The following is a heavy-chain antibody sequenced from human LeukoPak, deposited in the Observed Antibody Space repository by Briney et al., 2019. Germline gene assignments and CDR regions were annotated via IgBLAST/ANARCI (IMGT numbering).Heavy chain of an antibody. Sequence: GGSLRLSCAASGFTISSYATHWVRQAPGKGLEWVAVISYDGSNKYYADSVKGRFTISRDNSKNTLYLQMNSLRAEDTAVYFCARDWDYKKATIPGYWGQGTLVTVSS. CDR1: GFTISSYA. CDR2: ISYDGSNK. CDR3: ARDWDYKKATIPGY. D-gene: IGHD5-24*01. V-gene: IGHV3-30-3*01. J-gene: IGHJ4*02.